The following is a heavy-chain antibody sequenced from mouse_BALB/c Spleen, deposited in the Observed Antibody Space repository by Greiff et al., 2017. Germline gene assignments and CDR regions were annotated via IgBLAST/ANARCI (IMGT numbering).Heavy chain of an antibody. D-gene: IGHD1-1*01. V-gene: IGHV14-1*02. Sequence: VQLKESGAELVRPGALVKLSCKASGFNIKDYYMHWVKQRPEQGLEWIGWIDPENGNTIYDPKFQGKASITADTSSNTAYLQLSSLTSEDTAVYYCARWGTVVATDYWGQGTTLTVSS. CDR1: GFNIKDYY. CDR2: IDPENGNT. J-gene: IGHJ2*01. CDR3: ARWGTVVATDY.